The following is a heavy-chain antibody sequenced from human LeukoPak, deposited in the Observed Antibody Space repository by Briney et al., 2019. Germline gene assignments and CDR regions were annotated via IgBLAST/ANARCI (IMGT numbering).Heavy chain of an antibody. CDR3: ARPQGRFLEWLPTSYYYYGMDV. D-gene: IGHD3-3*01. Sequence: PGGSLRLSRAASGLTFSSYAMHWVRQAPGKGLAWVAFISYDGSNKYYADSVKGRFTISRDNSKNTLYLQMNSLRAEDTAVYYCARPQGRFLEWLPTSYYYYGMDVWGQGTTVTVSS. CDR2: ISYDGSNK. J-gene: IGHJ6*02. CDR1: GLTFSSYA. V-gene: IGHV3-30-3*01.